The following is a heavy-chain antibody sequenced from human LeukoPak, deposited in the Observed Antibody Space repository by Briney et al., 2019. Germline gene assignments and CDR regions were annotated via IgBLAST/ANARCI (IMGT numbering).Heavy chain of an antibody. D-gene: IGHD2-15*01. V-gene: IGHV4-59*01. Sequence: SQTLSLTCTVSGGSISSYYWSWIRQPPGKGLEWVGYIHYSGSTNYNPSLKSRVTISVDTSKNQFSLKLSSVTAADTAVYYCARGLLGPANWFDPWGQGTLVTVSS. CDR1: GGSISSYY. J-gene: IGHJ5*02. CDR2: IHYSGST. CDR3: ARGLLGPANWFDP.